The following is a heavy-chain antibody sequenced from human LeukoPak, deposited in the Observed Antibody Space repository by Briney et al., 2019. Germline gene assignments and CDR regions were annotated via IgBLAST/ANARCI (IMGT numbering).Heavy chain of an antibody. D-gene: IGHD2-2*01. J-gene: IGHJ5*02. CDR2: ISHTSRTI. Sequence: GGSLRLSCAASGFAFSDHYINWIRQAPGQGLEWISYISHTSRTIYYAESVKGRFTISRDNTEKLVYLQMNSLRVDDTAQYYCASGLLTSTSGYPYFETWGPGTLVTVSS. V-gene: IGHV3-11*01. CDR3: ASGLLTSTSGYPYFET. CDR1: GFAFSDHY.